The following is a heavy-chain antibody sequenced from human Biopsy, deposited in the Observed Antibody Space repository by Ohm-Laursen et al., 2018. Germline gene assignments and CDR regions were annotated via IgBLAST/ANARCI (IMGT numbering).Heavy chain of an antibody. CDR3: ARSLWPEDY. J-gene: IGHJ4*02. V-gene: IGHV3-33*01. CDR1: GFTFNNYG. CDR2: IFYDGSNT. D-gene: IGHD2-21*01. Sequence: GQTLSLTCAASGFTFNNYGMQWVRQAPGKGLEWVAFIFYDGSNTYYADSVKGRFTISRDNAENSVYLQMSSLRSEDTAVYYCARSLWPEDYWGQGTLVTVSS.